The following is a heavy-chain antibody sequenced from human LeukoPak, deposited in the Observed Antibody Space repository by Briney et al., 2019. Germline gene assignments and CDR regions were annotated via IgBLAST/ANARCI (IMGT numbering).Heavy chain of an antibody. D-gene: IGHD3-22*01. CDR1: GFTFSDYY. Sequence: PGGSLRLSCAASGFTFSDYYMSWIRQAPGKGLEWVSYISSSGSTIYYADSMKGRFTISRDNAKNSLYLQMNSLRAEDTAVYYCARNGYYYDSSGYYSFDYWGQGTLVTVSS. CDR2: ISSSGSTI. CDR3: ARNGYYYDSSGYYSFDY. V-gene: IGHV3-11*01. J-gene: IGHJ4*02.